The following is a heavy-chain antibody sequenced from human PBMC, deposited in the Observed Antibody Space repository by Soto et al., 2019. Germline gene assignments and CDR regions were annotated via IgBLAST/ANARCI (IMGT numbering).Heavy chain of an antibody. D-gene: IGHD2-15*01. CDR1: GFTFSSYS. Sequence: PGGSLRLSCAASGFTFSSYSMNWVRQAPGKGLEWVSSISSSSSYIYYADSVKGRFTISRDNAKNPLYLQMNSLRAEDTAVYYCARDHCSGGSCYLYYYYYGMDVWGQGTTVTVSS. CDR2: ISSSSSYI. V-gene: IGHV3-21*01. CDR3: ARDHCSGGSCYLYYYYYGMDV. J-gene: IGHJ6*02.